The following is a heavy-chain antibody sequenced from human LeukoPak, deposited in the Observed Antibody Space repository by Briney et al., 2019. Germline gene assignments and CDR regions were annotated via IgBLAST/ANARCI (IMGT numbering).Heavy chain of an antibody. V-gene: IGHV3-48*03. CDR1: GFTFSSYE. D-gene: IGHD3-16*02. CDR3: ARDYVWGSYRYSY. J-gene: IGHJ4*02. CDR2: ISSSGSTI. Sequence: PGGSLRLSCAASGFTFSSYEMNWVRQAPGKGLEWVSYISSSGSTIYYADSVKGRFTISRDNAKNSLYLQMNSLRAEDTAVYYCARDYVWGSYRYSYWGQGTLVTVSS.